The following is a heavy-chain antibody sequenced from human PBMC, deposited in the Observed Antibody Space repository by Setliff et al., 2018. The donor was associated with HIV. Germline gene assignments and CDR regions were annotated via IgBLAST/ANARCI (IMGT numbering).Heavy chain of an antibody. CDR2: INHSGST. CDR3: ARGRRRLNYYDSSGYYPGLFY. Sequence: LSLTCAVYGGSFSGYYWSWNRQPPGKGLEWIGEINHSGSTNYNPSLKSRVTISVDTSKNQFSLKLSSVTAADTAVYYCARGRRRLNYYDSSGYYPGLFYWGQGTLVTVSS. CDR1: GGSFSGYY. V-gene: IGHV4-34*01. J-gene: IGHJ4*02. D-gene: IGHD3-22*01.